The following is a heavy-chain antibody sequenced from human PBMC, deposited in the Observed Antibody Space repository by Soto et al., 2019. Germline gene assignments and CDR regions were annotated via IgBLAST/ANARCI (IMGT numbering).Heavy chain of an antibody. V-gene: IGHV1-69*02. D-gene: IGHD3-10*01. J-gene: IGHJ4*02. CDR1: GDTFNFYS. CDR3: ASSYGSGYRAFDY. CDR2: VNPIVSMS. Sequence: QVQLVQSVAEVKRPGSSVKVSCKASGDTFNFYSINWVRQAPGLGLEWMGRVNPIVSMSNYAEKFQGRVTMTADTSTSTAYMELSSLRSEDTAIDYCASSYGSGYRAFDYWGQGALVTVS.